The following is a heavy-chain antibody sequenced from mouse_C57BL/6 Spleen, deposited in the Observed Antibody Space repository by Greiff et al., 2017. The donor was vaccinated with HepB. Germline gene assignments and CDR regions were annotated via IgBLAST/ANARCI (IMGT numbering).Heavy chain of an antibody. CDR3: ARGILRTGYFDV. J-gene: IGHJ1*03. D-gene: IGHD3-3*01. Sequence: QVQLQQSGAELVKPGASVKISCKASGYAFSSYWMNWVKQRPGKGLEWIGQIYPGDGDTNYNGKFKGKATLTADKSSSTAYMQLSSLTSEDSAVYFCARGILRTGYFDVWGTGTTVTVSS. CDR2: IYPGDGDT. CDR1: GYAFSSYW. V-gene: IGHV1-80*01.